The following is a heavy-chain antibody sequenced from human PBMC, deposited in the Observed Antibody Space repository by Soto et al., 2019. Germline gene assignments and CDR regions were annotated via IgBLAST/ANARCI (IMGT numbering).Heavy chain of an antibody. V-gene: IGHV4-34*01. Sequence: PSETLSLTCAVYGGSFNGYYWTWIRQPPGKGPEWIGDINHSGITNYHPSLKSRVTISVDTSKNQFSLKLRSVNAADMAVFYCARKPEKYYFDSWGQGTLVTVS. CDR3: ARKPEKYYFDS. CDR1: GGSFNGYY. CDR2: INHSGIT. J-gene: IGHJ4*02.